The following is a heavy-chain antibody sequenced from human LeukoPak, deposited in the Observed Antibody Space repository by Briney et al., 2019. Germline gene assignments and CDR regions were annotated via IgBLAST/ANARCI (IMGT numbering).Heavy chain of an antibody. J-gene: IGHJ6*03. V-gene: IGHV4-59*01. CDR1: GGSISSYY. CDR3: ARDNRYSYGFIHYYYMDV. D-gene: IGHD5-18*01. CDR2: VYYSGST. Sequence: SETLSLTCTVSGGSISSYYWSWIRQPPGKGLEWIGYVYYSGSTNYNPSLKSRVTISVDTSKNQFSLKLSSVTAADTAVYYCARDNRYSYGFIHYYYMDVWGKGTTVTVSS.